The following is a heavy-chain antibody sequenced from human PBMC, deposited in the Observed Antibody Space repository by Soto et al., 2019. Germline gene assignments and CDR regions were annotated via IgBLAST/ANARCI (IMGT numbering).Heavy chain of an antibody. D-gene: IGHD4-17*01. Sequence: EVQLVESGGGLVKPGGSLTLSCAASGFTFSTFGMNWVRQAPGKGLEWVSSISSGSTYRYYADSLKGRFTISRDNAKNSLFLQMNSLRADDTAVYYCARGWGTTVVTLDAFHIWGQGTMVTVSS. CDR3: ARGWGTTVVTLDAFHI. J-gene: IGHJ3*02. CDR2: ISSGSTYR. CDR1: GFTFSTFG. V-gene: IGHV3-21*01.